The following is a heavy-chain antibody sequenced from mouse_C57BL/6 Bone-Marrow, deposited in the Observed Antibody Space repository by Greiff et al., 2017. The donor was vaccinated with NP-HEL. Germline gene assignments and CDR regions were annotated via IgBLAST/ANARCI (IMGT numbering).Heavy chain of an antibody. Sequence: QVQLQQPGAELVKPGASVKLSCKASGYTFTSYWMQWVKQRPGQGLEWIGEIDPSDSYTNYNQKFKGKATLTVDTSSSTAYMQLSSLTSEDSAVYDCARGTGGPYFDYWGQGTTLTVSS. CDR2: IDPSDSYT. V-gene: IGHV1-50*01. D-gene: IGHD1-1*02. CDR3: ARGTGGPYFDY. CDR1: GYTFTSYW. J-gene: IGHJ2*01.